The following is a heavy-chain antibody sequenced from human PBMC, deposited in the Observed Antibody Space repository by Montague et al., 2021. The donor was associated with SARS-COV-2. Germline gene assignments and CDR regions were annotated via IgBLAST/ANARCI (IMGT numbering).Heavy chain of an antibody. CDR1: GFTFSSFA. D-gene: IGHD6-13*01. CDR3: AKDRQLVGDDAFDI. Sequence: SLRLSCAASGFTFSSFAMHWFRQAPGKGLEWVAIITYDGNDKYYADSVKGRFTISRDKSKNTLYLQMNSLRAEDTAVYYCAKDRQLVGDDAFDIWGQGTMVTVSS. CDR2: ITYDGNDK. J-gene: IGHJ3*02. V-gene: IGHV3-30*04.